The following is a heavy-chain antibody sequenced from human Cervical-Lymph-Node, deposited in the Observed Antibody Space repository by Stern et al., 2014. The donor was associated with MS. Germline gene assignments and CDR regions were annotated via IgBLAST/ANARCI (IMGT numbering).Heavy chain of an antibody. CDR1: GYIFIDYY. CDR3: ATSPSGFHRSYYVMDV. Sequence: VHLVESGAEVKKPGASLKVSCKASGYIFIDYYMHWVRQAPGQGLEWMGRINPRIGDTTYSQTLQGRVTLTRDTSISAASMELTSLRSDDTAVYYCATSPSGFHRSYYVMDVWGQGTTVTVSS. CDR2: INPRIGDT. D-gene: IGHD3-22*01. J-gene: IGHJ6*02. V-gene: IGHV1-2*06.